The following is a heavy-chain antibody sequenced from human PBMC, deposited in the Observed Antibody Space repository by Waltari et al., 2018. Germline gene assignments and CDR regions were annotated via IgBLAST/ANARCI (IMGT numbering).Heavy chain of an antibody. Sequence: QVQLQQWGAGLLKPSETLSLTCAVYGGSFSGYSWSWIRQPPGKGLEWIGEINHSGSTNYNPSLKSRVTISVDTSKNQFSLKLSSVTAADTAVYYCARGVPNWNGRDWFDPWGQGTLVTVSS. J-gene: IGHJ5*02. CDR1: GGSFSGYS. V-gene: IGHV4-34*01. CDR3: ARGVPNWNGRDWFDP. CDR2: INHSGST. D-gene: IGHD1-1*01.